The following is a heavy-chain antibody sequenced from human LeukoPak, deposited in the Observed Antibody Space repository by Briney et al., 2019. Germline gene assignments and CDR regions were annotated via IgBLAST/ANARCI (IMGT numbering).Heavy chain of an antibody. Sequence: GGSLRLSCAASGLTFSRHWMTWVRQAPGKGLEWVANIKHDGSEKNYVDSVKGRFIISRDNAKNSLYLQMNSLRAEDTAVYYCARDRRYGSGYFDYWGQGTLVTVSS. V-gene: IGHV3-7*01. CDR3: ARDRRYGSGYFDY. J-gene: IGHJ4*02. D-gene: IGHD3-10*01. CDR2: IKHDGSEK. CDR1: GLTFSRHW.